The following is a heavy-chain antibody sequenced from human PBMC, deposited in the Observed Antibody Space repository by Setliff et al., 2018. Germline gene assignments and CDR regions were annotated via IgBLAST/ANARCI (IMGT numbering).Heavy chain of an antibody. CDR1: GFTFGDYA. CDR3: TRVGRHIVYYYYGMDV. CDR2: IRSKAYGETT. Sequence: GGSLRLSCTASGFTFGDYAMDWGRQAPGKGLEWVGFIRSKAYGETTEYAASVKGRFTISRDDSKSIAYPQMNSLNTEDTAVYYCTRVGRHIVYYYYGMDVWVKGTTVTVSS. D-gene: IGHD2-21*01. J-gene: IGHJ6*04. V-gene: IGHV3-49*04.